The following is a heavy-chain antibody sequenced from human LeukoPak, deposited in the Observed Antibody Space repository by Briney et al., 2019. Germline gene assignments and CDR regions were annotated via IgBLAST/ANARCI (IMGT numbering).Heavy chain of an antibody. D-gene: IGHD2-21*01. CDR3: ARVGYCVGECPDY. Sequence: SETQSVTCTVSGGSIGSYYWSWIRQPPGKGLEWIGYIYYSGSTNYNPSLKSRVTISVDTSKNQFSLKLTSVTAADTAVYYCARVGYCVGECPDYWGQGTLDPVSS. CDR2: IYYSGST. V-gene: IGHV4-59*01. CDR1: GGSIGSYY. J-gene: IGHJ4*02.